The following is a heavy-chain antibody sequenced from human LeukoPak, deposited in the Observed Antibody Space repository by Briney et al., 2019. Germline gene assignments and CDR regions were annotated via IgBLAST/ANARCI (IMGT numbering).Heavy chain of an antibody. CDR3: ARAPYCGGDCYSDYYYGMDV. J-gene: IGHJ6*02. D-gene: IGHD2-21*02. CDR1: GGSISSYY. CDR2: IYFSGSA. V-gene: IGHV4-59*01. Sequence: PSETLSLTCTVSGGSISSYYWSWIRQPPGKGLEWIGYIYFSGSANYNPSLKSRVTISGDTSKNQFSLTPSSVTAADTAVYYCARAPYCGGDCYSDYYYGMDVWGQGTTVTVSS.